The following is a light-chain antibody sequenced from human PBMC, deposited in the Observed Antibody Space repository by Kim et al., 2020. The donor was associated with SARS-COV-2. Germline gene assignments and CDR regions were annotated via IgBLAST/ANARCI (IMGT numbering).Light chain of an antibody. Sequence: DIQLTQSPSSLSASIGDRVTITCRASQSIRTWLTWFQQKPGKAPKVLISTASNLESGVPSRFSGTGSGTEFTLTISGLQPEDFATYFCQQNPTDSPWTFGEGTKGDIK. CDR1: QSIRTW. CDR2: TAS. CDR3: QQNPTDSPWT. J-gene: IGKJ1*01. V-gene: IGKV1-5*03.